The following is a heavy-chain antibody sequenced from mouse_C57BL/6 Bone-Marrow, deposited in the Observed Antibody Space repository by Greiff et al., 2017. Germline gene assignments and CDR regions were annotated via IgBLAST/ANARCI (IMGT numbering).Heavy chain of an antibody. CDR3: ARLKGYFDY. Sequence: EVKLVESGGDLVKPGGSLKLSCAASGFTFSSYGMSWVRQTPDKRLEWVATISSGGSYTYYPDSVKGRFTISRDNAKNTLYLQMNSLKSEDTAMYYYARLKGYFDYWGQGTTLTVSS. CDR2: ISSGGSYT. V-gene: IGHV5-6*02. J-gene: IGHJ2*01. CDR1: GFTFSSYG. D-gene: IGHD1-3*01.